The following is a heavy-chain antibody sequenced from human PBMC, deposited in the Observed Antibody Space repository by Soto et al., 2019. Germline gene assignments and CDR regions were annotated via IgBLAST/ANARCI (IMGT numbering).Heavy chain of an antibody. Sequence: EVQLVESGGGLVQPGRSLRLSCTTSGFTFGDYAVSWVRQAPGKGLEWVAFIRSEAFGGTTEYAASVKGRFTISRDDFKSIAYLQMNSLKTEDTAVYFCTSGPYCSSSSCYRGDYYYYYGLDVWGQGTTVTVSS. J-gene: IGHJ6*02. CDR2: IRSEAFGGTT. CDR3: TSGPYCSSSSCYRGDYYYYYGLDV. D-gene: IGHD2-2*02. V-gene: IGHV3-49*04. CDR1: GFTFGDYA.